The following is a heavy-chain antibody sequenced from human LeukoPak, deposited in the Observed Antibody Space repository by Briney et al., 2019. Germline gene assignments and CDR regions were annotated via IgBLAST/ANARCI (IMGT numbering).Heavy chain of an antibody. CDR3: ARDFDTLYYYDSSGD. CDR1: GFTSSNYG. V-gene: IGHV3-21*01. D-gene: IGHD3-22*01. Sequence: PGGSLRLSCAASGFTSSNYGMSWVRQAPGKGLEWVSGIGGSGGDTYYADSVKGRFTISRDNAKNSLYLQMNSLRAEDTAVYYCARDFDTLYYYDSSGDWGQGTLVTVSS. J-gene: IGHJ4*02. CDR2: IGGSGGDT.